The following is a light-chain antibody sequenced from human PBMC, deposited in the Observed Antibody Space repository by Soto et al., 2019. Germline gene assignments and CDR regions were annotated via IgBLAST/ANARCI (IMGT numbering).Light chain of an antibody. CDR1: RGISSY. CDR2: AAY. J-gene: IGKJ1*01. CDR3: QQYYSYPRT. V-gene: IGKV1-8*01. Sequence: AIRMTQSPSSLSASTGDRVTITCRASRGISSYLAWYQQKPGKAPKLLIYAAYNLQSGVPSRFSGSGSGTDFTLTISCLQSEDFATYYCQQYYSYPRTFGQGTKVEIK.